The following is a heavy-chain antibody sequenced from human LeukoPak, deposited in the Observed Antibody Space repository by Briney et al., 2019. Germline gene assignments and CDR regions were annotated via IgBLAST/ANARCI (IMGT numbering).Heavy chain of an antibody. CDR1: GGSISGSSYF. D-gene: IGHD3-16*01. Sequence: PSETLSLTCTVFGGSISGSSYFWGWIRQPPGKGLEWIGSIYYSGSTYYNPSLKSRVTISVDTSKNQFSLKLSSVTAADTAVYYCARRYGPWGQGILVTVSS. CDR2: IYYSGST. CDR3: ARRYGP. V-gene: IGHV4-39*01. J-gene: IGHJ5*02.